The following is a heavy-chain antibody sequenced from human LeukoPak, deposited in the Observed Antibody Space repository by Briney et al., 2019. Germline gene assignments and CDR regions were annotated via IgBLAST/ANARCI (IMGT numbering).Heavy chain of an antibody. CDR3: ARDSRVTIFGVVLDDAFDI. V-gene: IGHV4-59*12. Sequence: SETLSLTCTVSGGSISSYYWSWIRQPPGKGLEWIGYIYYSGSTNYNPSLKSRVTISVDTSKNQFSLKLSSVTAADTAVYYCARDSRVTIFGVVLDDAFDIWGQGTMVTVSS. CDR2: IYYSGST. D-gene: IGHD3-3*01. J-gene: IGHJ3*02. CDR1: GGSISSYY.